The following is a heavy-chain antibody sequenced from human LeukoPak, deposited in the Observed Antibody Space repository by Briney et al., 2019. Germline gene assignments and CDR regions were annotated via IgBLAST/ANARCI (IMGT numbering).Heavy chain of an antibody. V-gene: IGHV4-30-2*01. Sequence: PSETLSLTCTVSGGSISSGGYYWSWIRQPPGKGLEWIGYIYHSGSTYYNPSLKSRVTISVDTSKNQFSLKLSSVTAADTAVYYCARADDSSGYRGYYFDYWGQGTLVTVSS. CDR3: ARADDSSGYRGYYFDY. CDR1: GGSISSGGYY. D-gene: IGHD3-22*01. J-gene: IGHJ4*02. CDR2: IYHSGST.